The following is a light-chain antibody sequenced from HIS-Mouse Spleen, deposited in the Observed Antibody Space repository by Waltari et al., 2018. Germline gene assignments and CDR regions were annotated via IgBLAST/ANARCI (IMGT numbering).Light chain of an antibody. J-gene: IGKJ4*01. CDR1: HGISIY. CDR2: AAS. V-gene: IGKV1-9*01. Sequence: IQLTQSPSFLSASVGDRVTITCRASHGISIYLAWYQQKPGKAPKLLIYAASTLQSGVPSRFSGSGSGTEFTLTISSLQPEDFATYYCQQLNSYPHTFGGGTKVEIK. CDR3: QQLNSYPHT.